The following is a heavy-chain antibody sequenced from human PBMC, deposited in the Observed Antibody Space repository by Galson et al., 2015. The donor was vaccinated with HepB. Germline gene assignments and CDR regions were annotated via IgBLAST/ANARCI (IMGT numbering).Heavy chain of an antibody. Sequence: SVKVSCKASGYTFSDYYIHWVRQAPGQGLEWMGRINPNSGDANYAQNFQGRVTMTRVTSISTAYMDLSRLRYDDTAVYYCAKSSQLRYFDSNDWGQGTLVTVS. V-gene: IGHV1-2*06. CDR1: GYTFSDYY. CDR3: AKSSQLRYFDSND. D-gene: IGHD3-9*01. J-gene: IGHJ4*02. CDR2: INPNSGDA.